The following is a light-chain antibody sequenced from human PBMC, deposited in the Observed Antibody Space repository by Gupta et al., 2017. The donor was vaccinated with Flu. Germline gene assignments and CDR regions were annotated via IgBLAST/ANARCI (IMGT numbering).Light chain of an antibody. CDR1: QGINSL. CDR3: QQYKSYTWT. Sequence: DIQKTQSPSTLSASVGDRVTITCRASQGINSLLAWFQQKPGKAPKVLIYKASDLESGVPLRFSGSGSGTEFTLTISNLQPDDFATYYCQQYKSYTWTFGQGTKVEVK. J-gene: IGKJ1*01. CDR2: KAS. V-gene: IGKV1-5*03.